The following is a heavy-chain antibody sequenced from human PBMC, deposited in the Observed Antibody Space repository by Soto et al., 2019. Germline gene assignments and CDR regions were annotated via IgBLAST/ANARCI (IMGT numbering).Heavy chain of an antibody. CDR3: ARARRYYDSSGVNFDY. J-gene: IGHJ4*02. V-gene: IGHV4-34*01. Sequence: QVQLQQWGAGLLKPSETLSLTCAVYGGSFSGYYWSWIRQPPGKGLEWIGEINHSGSTNYNPSLKSRVTRSVDTSKNQFSLKLSSVTAADTAVYYCARARRYYDSSGVNFDYWGQGTLVTVSS. CDR1: GGSFSGYY. CDR2: INHSGST. D-gene: IGHD3-22*01.